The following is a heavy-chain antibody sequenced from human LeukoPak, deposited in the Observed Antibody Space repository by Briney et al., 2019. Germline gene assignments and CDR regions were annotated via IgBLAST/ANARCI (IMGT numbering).Heavy chain of an antibody. CDR3: AKGSGGYDYLGY. D-gene: IGHD5-12*01. CDR2: ISWDGGST. CDR1: GFTFDDYT. V-gene: IGHV3-43*01. J-gene: IGHJ4*02. Sequence: GGSLRLSCAASGFTFDDYTMHWVRHAPGKGLEWVSLISWDGGSTYYADSVKGRFTISRDNSKNSLYLQMNSLGTEDTALYYCAKGSGGYDYLGYWGQGTLVTVSS.